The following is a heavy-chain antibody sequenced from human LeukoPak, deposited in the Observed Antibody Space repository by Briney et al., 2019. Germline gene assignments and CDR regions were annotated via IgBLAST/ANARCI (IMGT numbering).Heavy chain of an antibody. Sequence: ASVKVSCKASGYTFTSYYMHWVRQAPGQGLEWMGIINPSGGSTSYAQKFQGRVTMTRDTSTSTVYMELSSLRSEDTAVYYCAKVGRVGATEDWGQGTLVTVSS. CDR2: INPSGGST. D-gene: IGHD1-26*01. CDR1: GYTFTSYY. J-gene: IGHJ4*02. CDR3: AKVGRVGATED. V-gene: IGHV1-46*01.